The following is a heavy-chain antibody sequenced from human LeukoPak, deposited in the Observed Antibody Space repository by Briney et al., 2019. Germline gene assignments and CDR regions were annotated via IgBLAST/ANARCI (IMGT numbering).Heavy chain of an antibody. V-gene: IGHV1-18*04. D-gene: IGHD5-12*01. Sequence: GASVTVSFKCSVYTFINYGFSWVRQPPGQGLEWMGWISVYNGNTNYLQRFQGRVTMTTDTSTNKVYMELRSLRSDETAVYYCARLSTNSRVGGYDPQWYFDLWGSGTLVTVSS. CDR3: ARLSTNSRVGGYDPQWYFDL. CDR2: ISVYNGNT. CDR1: VYTFINYG. J-gene: IGHJ2*01.